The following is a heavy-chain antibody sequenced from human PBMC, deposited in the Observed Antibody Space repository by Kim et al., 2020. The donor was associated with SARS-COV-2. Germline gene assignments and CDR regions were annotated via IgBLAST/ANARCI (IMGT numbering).Heavy chain of an antibody. CDR2: ISYDGSNK. Sequence: SLRLSCAASGFTFSSYAMHWVRQAPGKGLEWVAVISYDGSNKYYADSVKGRFTISRDNSKNTLYLQMNSLRAEDTAVYYCARDLGIVVVPAAMPDYWGQGTLVTVSS. CDR3: ARDLGIVVVPAAMPDY. D-gene: IGHD2-2*01. CDR1: GFTFSSYA. V-gene: IGHV3-30*04. J-gene: IGHJ4*02.